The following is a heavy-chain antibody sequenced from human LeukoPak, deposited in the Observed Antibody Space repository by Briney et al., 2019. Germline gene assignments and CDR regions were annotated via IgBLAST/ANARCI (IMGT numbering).Heavy chain of an antibody. CDR2: ILSDGSKT. Sequence: GRSLRLSWAASGFTFSSDAMHWVRQAPGKGLEWVAIILSDGSKTYYPDSVRGRFTITRDDAKNTRNLQRNSLRAEDTAGYYCAKGAGDVGYQGYGMDVGGRGTSVSVS. CDR3: AKGAGDVGYQGYGMDV. V-gene: IGHV3-33*03. CDR1: GFTFSSDA. D-gene: IGHD5-12*01. J-gene: IGHJ6*02.